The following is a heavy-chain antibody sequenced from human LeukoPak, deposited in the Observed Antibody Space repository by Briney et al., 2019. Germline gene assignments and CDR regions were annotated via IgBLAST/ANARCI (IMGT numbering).Heavy chain of an antibody. CDR1: GFTFSSYT. D-gene: IGHD2-2*01. V-gene: IGHV3-48*02. J-gene: IGHJ4*02. Sequence: PGGCLRLSCAASGFTFSSYTMNWVRQPAGKELDWVLYIIRSSTTIYYAASVKGRLTTARNNGKHSMYLQINSLRDEDTDVYYCARDRTSTSRFDYWGQETLVTVSS. CDR2: IIRSSTTI. CDR3: ARDRTSTSRFDY.